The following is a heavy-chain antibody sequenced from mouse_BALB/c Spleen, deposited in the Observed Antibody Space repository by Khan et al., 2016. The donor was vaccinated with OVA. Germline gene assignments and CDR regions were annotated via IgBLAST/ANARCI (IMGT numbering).Heavy chain of an antibody. V-gene: IGHV1-7*01. CDR3: ARDRIDY. Sequence: VQLQQSGAELAKPGASVKMSCKASGYTFSNYWIHWVKQRPGQGLEWLGYINPSSGHTYYNQTFNDKATLTTDKSSSTAYMQLSSLTSEDSAVYYCARDRIDYWGQGTTLTVSS. CDR1: GYTFSNYW. J-gene: IGHJ2*01. CDR2: INPSSGHT.